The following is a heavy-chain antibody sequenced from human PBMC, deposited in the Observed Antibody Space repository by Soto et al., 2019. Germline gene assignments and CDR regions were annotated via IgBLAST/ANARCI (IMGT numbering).Heavy chain of an antibody. CDR2: IIPIFGTA. J-gene: IGHJ6*02. D-gene: IGHD6-19*01. CDR1: GGTFSSYA. CDR3: ASPPRLAYYYYGMDV. Sequence: SVKVSCKASGGTFSSYAISWVRQAPGQGLEWMGGIIPIFGTANYAQKFQGRVTITADKSTSTAYMELSSLRSEDTAVYYCASPPRLAYYYYGMDVSGHGISVNAS. V-gene: IGHV1-69*06.